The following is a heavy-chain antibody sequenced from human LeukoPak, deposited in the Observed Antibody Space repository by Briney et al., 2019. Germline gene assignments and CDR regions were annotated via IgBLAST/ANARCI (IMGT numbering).Heavy chain of an antibody. CDR3: AKKVGYGGNSVGVDY. Sequence: PGGSLRLSCAASGFAFSGYWMHWVRQPPGKGLVWVSRITGDGSSTTYADSVKGRFTISRDNAKNTLYLQMNSLRAEDTAVYYCAKKVGYGGNSVGVDYWGQGTLVTVSS. CDR1: GFAFSGYW. J-gene: IGHJ4*02. CDR2: ITGDGSST. V-gene: IGHV3-74*01. D-gene: IGHD4-23*01.